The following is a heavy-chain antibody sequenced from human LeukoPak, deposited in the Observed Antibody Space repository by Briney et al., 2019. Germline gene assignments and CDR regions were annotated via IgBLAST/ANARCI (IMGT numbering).Heavy chain of an antibody. CDR1: GGSISSYY. D-gene: IGHD3-3*01. Sequence: PSETLSLTCTVSGGSISSYYWSWIRQPAGKGLEWIGRIYTSGSTNYNPSLKSRVTMSVDTSKNQFSLKLSSVTAADTAVYYCARAKYYDFWSGYRYYYYYMDVWGKGTTVTVSS. J-gene: IGHJ6*03. CDR2: IYTSGST. CDR3: ARAKYYDFWSGYRYYYYYMDV. V-gene: IGHV4-4*07.